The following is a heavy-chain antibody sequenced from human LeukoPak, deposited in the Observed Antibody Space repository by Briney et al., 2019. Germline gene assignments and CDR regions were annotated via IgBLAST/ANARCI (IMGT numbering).Heavy chain of an antibody. CDR3: PPLSSGYDEK. Sequence: GGSLRLSCAASGFTFSSYGMHWVRQAPGKGLEWVAVIWYDGSNKYYADSVKGRFTISRDNSKNTLYLQMNSLRAEDTAVYYCPPLSSGYDEKWGLGTLVTVSS. D-gene: IGHD5-12*01. V-gene: IGHV3-33*01. CDR2: IWYDGSNK. CDR1: GFTFSSYG. J-gene: IGHJ4*02.